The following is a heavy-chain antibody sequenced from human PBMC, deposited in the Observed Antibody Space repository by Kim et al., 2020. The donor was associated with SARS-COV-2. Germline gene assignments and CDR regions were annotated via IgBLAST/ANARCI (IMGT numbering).Heavy chain of an antibody. CDR2: IWYDGSNK. Sequence: GGSLRLSCAASGFTFSSYGMHWVRQAPGKGLEWVAVIWYDGSNKYYADSVKGRFTISRDNSKNTLYLQMNSLRAEDTAVYYCARDRVPLTPFYYMDVWGKGTTVTVSS. CDR1: GFTFSSYG. D-gene: IGHD2-15*01. V-gene: IGHV3-33*01. CDR3: ARDRVPLTPFYYMDV. J-gene: IGHJ6*03.